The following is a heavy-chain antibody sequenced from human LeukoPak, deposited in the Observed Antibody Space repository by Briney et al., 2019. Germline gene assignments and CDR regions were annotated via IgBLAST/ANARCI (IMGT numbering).Heavy chain of an antibody. Sequence: PSETLSLTCAVYGGSYSGYYWSWVRQPPGKGLEWVGEINHSGSTNYNPSLKSRVTISVDTSNNQFSLKLSSVTAADTAVYYWARGLYSSGWSFDYWGQGTLVTVSS. J-gene: IGHJ4*02. CDR1: GGSYSGYY. D-gene: IGHD6-19*01. V-gene: IGHV4-34*01. CDR3: ARGLYSSGWSFDY. CDR2: INHSGST.